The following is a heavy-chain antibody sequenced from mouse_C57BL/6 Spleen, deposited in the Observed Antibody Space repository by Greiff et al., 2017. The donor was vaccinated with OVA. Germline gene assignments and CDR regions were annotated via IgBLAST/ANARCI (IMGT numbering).Heavy chain of an antibody. J-gene: IGHJ3*01. V-gene: IGHV14-2*01. CDR3: ARSYSTGSFAY. D-gene: IGHD3-2*02. CDR2: IDPEDGET. CDR1: GFNFKDYY. Sequence: VQLQQSGAELVKPGASVKLSCTASGFNFKDYYMHWVKQRTEQGLEWIGRIDPEDGETNYTPKFQGKATITTDTSSNTAYLQLSSLTSEDTAVYYCARSYSTGSFAYWGQGTLVTVSS.